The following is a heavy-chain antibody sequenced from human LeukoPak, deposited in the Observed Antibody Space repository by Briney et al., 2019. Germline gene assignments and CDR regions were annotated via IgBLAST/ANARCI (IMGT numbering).Heavy chain of an antibody. D-gene: IGHD3-9*01. CDR3: ARGVLRYFDWLSDYYYYMDV. J-gene: IGHJ6*03. CDR1: GGSISSYY. Sequence: PSETLSLTCTVSGGSISSYYWSWIRQPPGKGLEWIGYIYYSGSTNYNPSLKSRVTISVDTSKNQFSLKLSSVTAADTAVYYCARGVLRYFDWLSDYYYYMDVWGKGTAATVSS. CDR2: IYYSGST. V-gene: IGHV4-59*01.